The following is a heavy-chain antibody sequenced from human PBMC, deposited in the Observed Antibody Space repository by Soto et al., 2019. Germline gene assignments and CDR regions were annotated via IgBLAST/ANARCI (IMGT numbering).Heavy chain of an antibody. Sequence: QVQLVQSGAEVKKPGSSVKVSCKASGGTFSSYSINWVRQAPGQGLEWMGEIIRIFGTANYAQKFQGRVTITADESTSTAYMALSSLRSEDTAVYYCARDGGSHSGGIDYWGQGTLVTVSS. J-gene: IGHJ4*02. CDR1: GGTFSSYS. D-gene: IGHD1-26*01. CDR3: ARDGGSHSGGIDY. CDR2: IIRIFGTA. V-gene: IGHV1-69*01.